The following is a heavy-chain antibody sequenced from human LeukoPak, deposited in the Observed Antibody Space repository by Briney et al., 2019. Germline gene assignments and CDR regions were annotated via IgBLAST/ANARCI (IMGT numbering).Heavy chain of an antibody. CDR3: ARGSWYGHFDR. CDR2: ISSDGVAT. CDR1: GFTFSSYA. J-gene: IGHJ4*02. V-gene: IGHV3-64*02. D-gene: IGHD6-13*01. Sequence: PGGSLGLSCSASGFTFSSYAMHWVRQAPGKGLEYVSAISSDGVATLYADSVKGRFTISRDNSKSTLYLQMGSLRAEDMAVYYCARGSWYGHFDRWGQGTLVTVSS.